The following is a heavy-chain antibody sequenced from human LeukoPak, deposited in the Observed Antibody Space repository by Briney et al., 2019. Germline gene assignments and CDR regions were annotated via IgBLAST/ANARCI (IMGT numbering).Heavy chain of an antibody. J-gene: IGHJ5*02. CDR2: IFPKTGGT. V-gene: IGHV1-2*02. Sequence: ASVTVSCKASGYTFTGYYLHWVRQAPGQGLEWMGWIFPKTGGTSYAQKFQGRVTMTRDTSISTPYMELIGLRSDNTAVYYCAGPWDQGGFDPWGQGTLVTVSS. CDR3: AGPWDQGGFDP. CDR1: GYTFTGYY. D-gene: IGHD1-26*01.